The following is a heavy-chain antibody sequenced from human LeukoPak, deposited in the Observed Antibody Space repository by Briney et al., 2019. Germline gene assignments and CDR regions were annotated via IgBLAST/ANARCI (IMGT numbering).Heavy chain of an antibody. Sequence: GGSLRLSCVGSGFNFSNYYMSWIRQAPGKGLEWISYISPNAVNRYYVDSVKGRFTISRDNSKNTLYLQMNSLRAEDTAVYYCATQYCSGGSCYSAYWGQGTLVTVYS. CDR2: ISPNAVNR. D-gene: IGHD2-15*01. J-gene: IGHJ4*02. CDR3: ATQYCSGGSCYSAY. CDR1: GFNFSNYY. V-gene: IGHV3-11*04.